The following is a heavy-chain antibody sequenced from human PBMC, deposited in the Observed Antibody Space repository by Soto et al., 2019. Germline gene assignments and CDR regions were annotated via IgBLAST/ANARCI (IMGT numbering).Heavy chain of an antibody. CDR1: GFTFSSYA. CDR2: ISGSGGST. V-gene: IGHV3-23*01. D-gene: IGHD1-26*01. J-gene: IGHJ6*02. CDR3: AKDPAAWELPDDYGMDV. Sequence: EVQLLESGGGLVQPGGSLRLSCAASGFTFSSYAMSWVRQAPGKGLEWVSAISGSGGSTYYADSVKGRFTISRDNSKNTLYLQMNSLRAEDTAVYYCAKDPAAWELPDDYGMDVWGQGTTVTVSS.